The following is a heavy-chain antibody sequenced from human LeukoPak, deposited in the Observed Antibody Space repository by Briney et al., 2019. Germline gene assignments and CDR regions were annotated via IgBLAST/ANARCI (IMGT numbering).Heavy chain of an antibody. CDR1: GGTFSSYA. CDR2: IIPILGIA. V-gene: IGHV1-69*04. CDR3: ARDRGIAAAVSDY. Sequence: SVKVSCKASGGTFSSYAISWVQQAPGQGLEWMGRIIPILGIANYAQKFQGRVTITADKSTSTAYMELSSLRSEDTAVYYCARDRGIAAAVSDYWGQGTLVTVSS. J-gene: IGHJ4*02. D-gene: IGHD6-13*01.